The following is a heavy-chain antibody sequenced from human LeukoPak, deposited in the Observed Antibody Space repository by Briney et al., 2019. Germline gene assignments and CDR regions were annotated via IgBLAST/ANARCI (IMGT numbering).Heavy chain of an antibody. V-gene: IGHV4-34*01. J-gene: IGHJ4*02. CDR1: GGSFSGYY. Sequence: SETLSLTCAVYGGSFSGYYWSWIRQPPGKGLEWIGEINHSGSTNYSPSLKSRVTISVDTSKNQFSLKLSSGTAADTAVYYCARGSDLYYYDSSGQYDYWGQGTLVTVSS. CDR2: INHSGST. D-gene: IGHD3-22*01. CDR3: ARGSDLYYYDSSGQYDY.